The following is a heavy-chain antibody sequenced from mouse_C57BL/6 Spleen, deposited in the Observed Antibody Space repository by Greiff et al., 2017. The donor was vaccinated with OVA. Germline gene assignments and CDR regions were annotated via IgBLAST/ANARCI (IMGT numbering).Heavy chain of an antibody. CDR3: AREGVGIPFAY. Sequence: QVQLQQSGPGLVQPSQSLSITCTVPGFSLTSYGVHWVRQSPGKGLEWLGVILSGGSTDSTAAFISRLSISKDNSKSQVFFKMNSLQADDTAILYCAREGVGIPFAYWGQGTLVTVSA. CDR2: ILSGGST. CDR1: GFSLTSYG. J-gene: IGHJ3*01. D-gene: IGHD4-1*01. V-gene: IGHV2-2*01.